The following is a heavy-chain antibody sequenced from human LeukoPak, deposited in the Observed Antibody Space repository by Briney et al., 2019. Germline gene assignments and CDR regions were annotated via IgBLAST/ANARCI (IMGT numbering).Heavy chain of an antibody. Sequence: PSETLSLTCTVSGGSLSSSDYYWGWIRQPPGKGLEWIGNFYYSGSTHYNPSLKSRVTISVDTSNNQFSLKLNSVTAADTAVYYCAREGYRGGGFDFWGQGTLVTVSS. D-gene: IGHD5-12*01. V-gene: IGHV4-39*07. CDR3: AREGYRGGGFDF. CDR2: FYYSGST. CDR1: GGSLSSSDYY. J-gene: IGHJ4*02.